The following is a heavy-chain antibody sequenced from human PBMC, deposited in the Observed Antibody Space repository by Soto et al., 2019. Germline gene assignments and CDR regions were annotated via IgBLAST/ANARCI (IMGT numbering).Heavy chain of an antibody. CDR2: IDPSDSYT. CDR3: ARHSGSYFDFDY. CDR1: GYXFTSYW. D-gene: IGHD1-26*01. Sequence: GESLKISCKGSGYXFTSYWISWVRQMPGKGLEWMGRIDPSDSYTNYSPSFQGHVTISADKSISTAYLQWSSLKASDTAMYYCARHSGSYFDFDYWGQGTLVTVSS. V-gene: IGHV5-10-1*01. J-gene: IGHJ4*02.